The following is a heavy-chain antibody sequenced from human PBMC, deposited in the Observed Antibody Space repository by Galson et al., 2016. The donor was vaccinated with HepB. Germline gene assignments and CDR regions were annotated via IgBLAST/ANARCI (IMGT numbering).Heavy chain of an antibody. V-gene: IGHV2-70*01. J-gene: IGHJ5*02. CDR2: IDWDDEK. Sequence: PALVKPTQTLTLTCTFSGFSLSTSGMCVTWIRQPPGKALEWLALIDWDDEKYYSTSLKTRLTISKDTSKNQVVLTMTNMDPVDTATYYFARIRPDYFGSGTFYDWGFDPWGQGTMVTVSS. D-gene: IGHD3-10*01. CDR3: ARIRPDYFGSGTFYDWGFDP. CDR1: GFSLSTSGMC.